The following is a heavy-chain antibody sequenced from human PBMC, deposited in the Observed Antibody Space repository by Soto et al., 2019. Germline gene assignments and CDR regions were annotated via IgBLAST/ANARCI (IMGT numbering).Heavy chain of an antibody. CDR1: GFTFSSYS. CDR3: ARDNAIWQAGIGYFDY. J-gene: IGHJ4*02. D-gene: IGHD6-13*01. CDR2: ISYDGNKK. V-gene: IGHV3-30-3*01. Sequence: QVQLVESGGGVVQPGRSLRLSCAASGFTFSSYSMHWVRQAPGKGPEWVALISYDGNKKYYADSVKGRFTISRDNSKDTLYLQMNSLKPEDTAVYYCARDNAIWQAGIGYFDYWGQGTLVTVSS.